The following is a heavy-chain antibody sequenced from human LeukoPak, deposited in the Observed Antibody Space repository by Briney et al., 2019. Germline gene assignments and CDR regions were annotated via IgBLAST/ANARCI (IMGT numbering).Heavy chain of an antibody. D-gene: IGHD2-2*01. CDR2: IYYSGST. Sequence: SETLSLTCTVSGGSVSSGSYYWSWIRQPPGTGLEWIGYIYYSGSTNYNPSLKSRVTISVDTSKNQFSLKLSSVTAADTAVYYCAREGGQYCSSTSCSEYYFDYWGQGTLVTVSS. CDR3: AREGGQYCSSTSCSEYYFDY. J-gene: IGHJ4*02. CDR1: GGSVSSGSYY. V-gene: IGHV4-61*01.